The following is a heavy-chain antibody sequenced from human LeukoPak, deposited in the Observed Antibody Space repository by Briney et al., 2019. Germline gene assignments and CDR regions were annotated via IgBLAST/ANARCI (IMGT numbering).Heavy chain of an antibody. Sequence: GGSLRLSCEASGFTFSSYGMHWVRQAPGKGLEWVAVISYDGSNKYYADSVKGRFTISRDNSKNTLYLQMNSLRAEDTAVYYCAKGYEYSICFWGQGTPVTVSS. CDR3: AKGYEYSICF. CDR2: ISYDGSNK. V-gene: IGHV3-30*18. D-gene: IGHD6-6*01. J-gene: IGHJ4*02. CDR1: GFTFSSYG.